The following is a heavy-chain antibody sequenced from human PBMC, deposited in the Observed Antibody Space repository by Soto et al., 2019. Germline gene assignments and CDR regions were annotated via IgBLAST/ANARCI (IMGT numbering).Heavy chain of an antibody. J-gene: IGHJ3*02. CDR1: GFTLRSYS. D-gene: IGHD3-10*01. Sequence: EVQLVEAGGGLVKPGGSLRLSCAASGFTLRSYSMNWVRQAPGKGLEWVSYISSSSRYIYYADSGKGRFTISRDNAKNSLYLQMNSLRVEDTAVYYWATSGGSALAFDIWGQGTMVTVSS. V-gene: IGHV3-21*02. CDR2: ISSSSRYI. CDR3: ATSGGSALAFDI.